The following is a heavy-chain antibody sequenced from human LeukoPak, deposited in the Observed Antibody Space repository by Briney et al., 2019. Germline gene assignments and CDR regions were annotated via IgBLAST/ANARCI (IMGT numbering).Heavy chain of an antibody. CDR2: IRYDGNNK. J-gene: IGHJ5*02. D-gene: IGHD4-17*01. Sequence: PGGSLRLSCAVSGFTFSTCAMHWVRQAPGKGLEWVAFIRYDGNNKYYADSVKGRFTISRDNSKDTLYLEMNSLRADDTAVYYCAKGDDYGASTRLPKYNWFDPWGQGTLVTVSS. V-gene: IGHV3-30*02. CDR3: AKGDDYGASTRLPKYNWFDP. CDR1: GFTFSTCA.